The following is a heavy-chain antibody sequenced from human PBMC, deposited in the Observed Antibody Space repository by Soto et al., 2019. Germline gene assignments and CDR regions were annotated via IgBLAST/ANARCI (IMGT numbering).Heavy chain of an antibody. CDR1: GYTFTSYG. CDR2: ISAYNGNT. CDR3: ARIGVGGGYDFDYYYGMDV. Sequence: ASVKVSCKASGYTFTSYGISWVRQAPGQGLEWMGWISAYNGNTNYAQKLQGRVTMTTDTSTSTAYMGLRSLRSDDTAVYYCARIGVGGGYDFDYYYGMDVWGQGTTVTVSS. V-gene: IGHV1-18*01. J-gene: IGHJ6*02. D-gene: IGHD5-12*01.